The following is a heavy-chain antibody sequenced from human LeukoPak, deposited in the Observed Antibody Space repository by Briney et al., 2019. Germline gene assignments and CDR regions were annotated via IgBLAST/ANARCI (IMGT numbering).Heavy chain of an antibody. Sequence: GGSLRLSCAASGFTFSTYWMHWVRQAPGKGLVWVSRINSDGSSTSYADSVKGRFTISRDNAKNSLYLQMNSLRAEDTAVYYCARAVVGAIHDAFDIWGQGTMVTVSS. J-gene: IGHJ3*02. CDR1: GFTFSTYW. CDR2: INSDGSST. CDR3: ARAVVGAIHDAFDI. D-gene: IGHD1-26*01. V-gene: IGHV3-74*01.